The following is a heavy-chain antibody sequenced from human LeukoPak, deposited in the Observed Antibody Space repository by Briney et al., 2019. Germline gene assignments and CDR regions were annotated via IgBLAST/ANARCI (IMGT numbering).Heavy chain of an antibody. CDR2: IYYSGST. D-gene: IGHD6-13*01. J-gene: IGHJ6*03. Sequence: SQTLSLTCTVSGGSISSGDYYWSWIRQPPGKGLEWIGYIYYSGSTYYNPSLKSRVTISVDTSKNQFSLKLSSVTAADTAVYYCAVPGIAAAGALSYYYYYMDVWGKGTTVTVSS. CDR3: AVPGIAAAGALSYYYYYMDV. CDR1: GGSISSGDYY. V-gene: IGHV4-30-4*08.